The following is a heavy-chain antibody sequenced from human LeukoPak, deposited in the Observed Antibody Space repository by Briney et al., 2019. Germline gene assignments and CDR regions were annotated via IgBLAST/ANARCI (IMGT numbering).Heavy chain of an antibody. CDR1: GGSISSSSYY. V-gene: IGHV4-39*07. CDR3: ARDQGGSGTRVFNNWFDP. Sequence: SETLSLTCTVSGGSISSSSYYWGWIRQPPGKGLEWIGSIYYSGSTYYNPSLKSRVTISVDTSKNQFSLKLSSVTAADTAVYYCARDQGGSGTRVFNNWFDPWGQGTLVTVSS. J-gene: IGHJ5*02. CDR2: IYYSGST. D-gene: IGHD3-10*01.